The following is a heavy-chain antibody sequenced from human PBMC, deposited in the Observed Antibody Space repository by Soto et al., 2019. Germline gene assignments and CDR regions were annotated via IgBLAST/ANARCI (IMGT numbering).Heavy chain of an antibody. CDR1: GYTFTHYY. V-gene: IGHV1-46*01. Sequence: QVQLVQSGAEVKKPGASVKVSCKASGYTFTHYYIHWVRQAPGQGLVWMGMINPSGGSTDYAQKFQGRVTMTTDTSTTTVYMDLSSLRSDDTAVYYCARPPFPGCINGVCYPCDHWGQGTLVTVSS. CDR3: ARPPFPGCINGVCYPCDH. CDR2: INPSGGST. D-gene: IGHD2-8*01. J-gene: IGHJ4*02.